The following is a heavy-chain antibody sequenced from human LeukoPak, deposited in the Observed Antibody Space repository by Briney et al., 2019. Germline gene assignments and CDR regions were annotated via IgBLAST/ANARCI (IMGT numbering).Heavy chain of an antibody. CDR3: AIPNYGGLFDY. V-gene: IGHV1-69*06. CDR2: IIPIFGTA. CDR1: GGTFSSYA. Sequence: SVKVSCKASGGTFSSYAISWVRQAPGQGLEWMGGIIPIFGTANYAQKFQGRVTMTEDTSTDTAYMELSSLRSEDTAVYYCAIPNYGGLFDYWGQGTLATVSS. D-gene: IGHD4-23*01. J-gene: IGHJ4*02.